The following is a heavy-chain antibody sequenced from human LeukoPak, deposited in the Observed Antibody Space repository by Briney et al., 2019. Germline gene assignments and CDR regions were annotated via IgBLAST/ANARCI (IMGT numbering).Heavy chain of an antibody. Sequence: ASVKVSCKASGYTFTSYGISWVRQAPGQGLEWMGWISAYNGNTNYAQKLQGRVTMTTDTSTSTAYMELRSLRSDDTAVYYCARGQPSHYYDSSGSTTYYFDYWGQGTLVTVSS. J-gene: IGHJ4*02. CDR2: ISAYNGNT. CDR3: ARGQPSHYYDSSGSTTYYFDY. V-gene: IGHV1-18*01. CDR1: GYTFTSYG. D-gene: IGHD3-22*01.